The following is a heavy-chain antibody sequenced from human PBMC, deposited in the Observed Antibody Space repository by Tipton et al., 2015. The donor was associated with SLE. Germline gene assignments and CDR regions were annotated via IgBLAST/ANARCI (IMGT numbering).Heavy chain of an antibody. Sequence: GSLRLSCVGSGFTLKNYNMNWVRQAPGKGLEWLSSFSSGGSYIYYADSVKGRFTISRDSAKNSLYLQMNSLRVEDTAVYFCAREFVYDYIWGSYWNYFDYWGQGTLVTVSS. CDR2: FSSGGSYI. V-gene: IGHV3-21*03. CDR1: GFTLKNYN. CDR3: AREFVYDYIWGSYWNYFDY. D-gene: IGHD3-16*01. J-gene: IGHJ4*02.